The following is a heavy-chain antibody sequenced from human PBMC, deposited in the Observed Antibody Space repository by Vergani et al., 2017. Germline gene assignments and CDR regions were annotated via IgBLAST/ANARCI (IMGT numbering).Heavy chain of an antibody. D-gene: IGHD5-18*01. CDR1: GFTFTTYA. CDR2: ISGSGDTT. V-gene: IGHV3-23*01. Sequence: EVQLLESGGGLAQPGGSLRLSCAASGFTFTTYAMSWVRQTPGKGLEWVSAISGSGDTTYYADSVKGRFTISRDNSKNTLYLQMNSLRAEDTAVYYCAREIQLWGSGYFDYWGQGTLVTVSS. J-gene: IGHJ4*02. CDR3: AREIQLWGSGYFDY.